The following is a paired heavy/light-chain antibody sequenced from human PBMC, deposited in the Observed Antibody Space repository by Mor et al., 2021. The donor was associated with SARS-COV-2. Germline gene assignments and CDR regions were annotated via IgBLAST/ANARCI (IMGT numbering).Light chain of an antibody. CDR2: YAS. J-gene: IGKJ2*01. CDR1: QSIGSR. Sequence: EIVLTQSPDFQSVTPKEKVTITCRASQSIGSRLNWYQQKPGQSPKLLIKYASQSFSGVPSRFSGSGSGTDFTLTIDSLEAEDAATYYCHQSSSLHTFGQGTKLEIK. V-gene: IGKV6-21*01. CDR3: HQSSSLHT.
Heavy chain of an antibody. Sequence: EVQVLESGGDFVQTGGSLRLSCVASGFTFSTYGMAWVRQAPGKGLEWVSAISGSGSGFRTYYADSVKGRFTISRDNSKNTLYLHMNSLRTEDTAVYYCAKEDYVGTTIFDQWGQGTLVTVSS. CDR3: AKEDYVGTTIFDQ. J-gene: IGHJ4*02. CDR1: GFTFSTYG. CDR2: ISGSGSGFRT. D-gene: IGHD1-26*01. V-gene: IGHV3-23*01.